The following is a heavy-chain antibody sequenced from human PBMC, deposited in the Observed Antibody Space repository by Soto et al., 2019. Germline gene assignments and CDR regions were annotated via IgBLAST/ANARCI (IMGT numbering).Heavy chain of an antibody. CDR2: ISYDGSNK. V-gene: IGHV3-30*18. CDR3: AKEDSSSWHYYYGMDL. D-gene: IGHD6-13*01. Sequence: QVQLVESGGGVVQPGRSLRLSCAASGFTFSSYGMNWIRQAPGKGLEWVAVISYDGSNKYYADSVKGRFTISRDSSKNMLYLQMNSLRAEDTAVYYCAKEDSSSWHYYYGMDLWGQGTTVTVSS. CDR1: GFTFSSYG. J-gene: IGHJ6*02.